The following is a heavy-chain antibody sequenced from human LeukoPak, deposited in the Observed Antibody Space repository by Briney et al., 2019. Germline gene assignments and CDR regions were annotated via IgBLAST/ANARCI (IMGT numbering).Heavy chain of an antibody. Sequence: GGSLRLSCAASGFTFSSYWMGWVRQPPGKGLEWVANIKQDGTEKYYVDSVKGRLTIARDNAKNSLYLQMNSLRAEDTAVFYCARMIMGAVDYWGQGTLVTVSS. CDR1: GFTFSSYW. CDR2: IKQDGTEK. V-gene: IGHV3-7*01. D-gene: IGHD1-26*01. J-gene: IGHJ4*02. CDR3: ARMIMGAVDY.